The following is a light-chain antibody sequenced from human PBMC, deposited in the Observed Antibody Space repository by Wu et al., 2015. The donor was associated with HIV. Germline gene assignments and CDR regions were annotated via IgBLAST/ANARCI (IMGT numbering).Light chain of an antibody. V-gene: IGKV3D-20*02. CDR2: GIS. CDR1: QSVSSSY. CDR3: QQRNNWPYS. Sequence: EIVLTQSPGTLSLSPGERATLSCRASQSVSSSYLAWYQQKPGQAPRLLIYGISTRATGIPGRFSGSGSGTDFTLTISSLEPEDFAVYYCQQRNNWPYSFGQGTKLEIK. J-gene: IGKJ2*03.